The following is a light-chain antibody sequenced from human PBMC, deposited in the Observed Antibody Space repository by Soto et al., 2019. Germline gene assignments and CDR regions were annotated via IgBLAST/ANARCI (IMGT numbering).Light chain of an antibody. CDR1: RKYVGGYNF. CDR3: SSYAGSNFNV. V-gene: IGLV2-8*01. J-gene: IGLJ1*01. CDR2: DVN. Sequence: QSVLTQPPSASGAPGQAVTISCTGTRKYVGGYNFVSWYQQHPGKAPKLIIYDVNKRPSGVPDRFSGSKSGNTASLTVSGLQPDDEADYYCSSYAGSNFNVFGIGTKVTVL.